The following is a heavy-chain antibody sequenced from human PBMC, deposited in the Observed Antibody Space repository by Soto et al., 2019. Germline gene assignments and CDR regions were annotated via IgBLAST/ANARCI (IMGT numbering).Heavy chain of an antibody. J-gene: IGHJ6*02. CDR1: GYTFTSYY. Sequence: QVQLVQSGAEVKKPGASVKVSCKASGYTFTSYYMHWVRQAPGQGLEWMGIINPSGGSTSYAQKFQGRVTMTRDKSTSTVYMELSSLRSEDTAVYYCARVLPAGSYYYYGMDVWGQGTTVTVSS. D-gene: IGHD6-13*01. V-gene: IGHV1-46*01. CDR2: INPSGGST. CDR3: ARVLPAGSYYYYGMDV.